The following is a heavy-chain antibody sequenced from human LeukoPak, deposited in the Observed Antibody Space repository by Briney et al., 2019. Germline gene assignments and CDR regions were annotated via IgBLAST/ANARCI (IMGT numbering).Heavy chain of an antibody. CDR1: GFTVSSNY. CDR2: IYSGGST. Sequence: PGGSLRLSCAASGFTVSSNYMSWVRQAPGKGLEWVSVIYSGGSTYYADSVKGRFTISRDNTKNSLYLQMNSLRAEDTAVYYCARDSHYDSIYYYYTSDVWGQGTTVTVSS. CDR3: ARDSHYDSIYYYYTSDV. D-gene: IGHD3-3*01. J-gene: IGHJ6*02. V-gene: IGHV3-53*01.